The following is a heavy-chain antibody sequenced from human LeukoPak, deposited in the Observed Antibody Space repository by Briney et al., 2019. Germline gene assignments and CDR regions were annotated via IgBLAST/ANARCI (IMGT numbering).Heavy chain of an antibody. CDR2: IIPIFGTA. CDR1: GGTFSSYA. Sequence: ASVKVSCKASGGTFSSYAIGWVRQAPGQGLEWMGGIIPIFGTANYAQKFQGRVTITADESTSTAYMELSSLRSEDTAVYYCAKGATAVAGLNKPQKYYYYGMDVWGQGTTVTVSS. CDR3: AKGATAVAGLNKPQKYYYYGMDV. V-gene: IGHV1-69*13. J-gene: IGHJ6*02. D-gene: IGHD6-19*01.